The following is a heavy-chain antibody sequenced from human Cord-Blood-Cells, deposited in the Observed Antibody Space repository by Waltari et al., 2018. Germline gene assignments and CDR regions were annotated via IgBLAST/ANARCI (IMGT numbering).Heavy chain of an antibody. CDR2: INHSGST. V-gene: IGHV4-34*01. Sequence: QVQLQQWGAGLLKPSETLSLTCAVYGGSFSGYYWSWIRQPPGKGLEWIGEINHSGSTNYNPALKRRVTISVDTSKNQFSLKLSSVTAADTAVYYCARRTDWNYYDSSGYYYFDYWGQGTLVTVSS. J-gene: IGHJ4*02. CDR3: ARRTDWNYYDSSGYYYFDY. CDR1: GGSFSGYY. D-gene: IGHD3-22*01.